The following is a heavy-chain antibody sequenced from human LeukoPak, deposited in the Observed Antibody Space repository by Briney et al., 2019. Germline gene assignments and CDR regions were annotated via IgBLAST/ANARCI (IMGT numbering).Heavy chain of an antibody. Sequence: GASVRVSCTPSGYTFTAYYMHWVRQAPGQGLEWMGWINPNSGDTHYAQKFQGRVTMTGDTSISTAYMELSRLRSDDTAVYYCARGGLSGSYYVDYWGQGTLVTVSS. D-gene: IGHD1-26*01. CDR3: ARGGLSGSYYVDY. J-gene: IGHJ4*02. CDR2: INPNSGDT. V-gene: IGHV1-2*02. CDR1: GYTFTAYY.